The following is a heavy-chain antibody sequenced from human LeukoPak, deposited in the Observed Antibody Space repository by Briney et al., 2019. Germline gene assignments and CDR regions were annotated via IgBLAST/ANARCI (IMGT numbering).Heavy chain of an antibody. J-gene: IGHJ4*02. Sequence: PSETLSLTCAVYGGSFSGYYWSWIRQPPGKGLEWIGEINHSGSTNYNPSLKSRVTISVDTSKNQFSLKLSSVTAADTAVYYCARSYGTWNYADYWGQGTLLTVSS. CDR3: ARSYGTWNYADY. CDR1: GGSFSGYY. D-gene: IGHD3-10*01. V-gene: IGHV4-34*01. CDR2: INHSGST.